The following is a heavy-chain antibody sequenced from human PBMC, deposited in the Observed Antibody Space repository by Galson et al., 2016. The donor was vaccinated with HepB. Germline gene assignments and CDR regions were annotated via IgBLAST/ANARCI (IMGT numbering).Heavy chain of an antibody. CDR3: ARDFCSGGSCSPPLGY. J-gene: IGHJ4*02. Sequence: QSGAEVKKPGDSVKVSCKASGYTFGNYGISWVRQAPGQGLEWIAWISAYNGNSNTDYAQKFQGRVSMTTDPSTSTAYMELTSLKSDDTAVYYCARDFCSGGSCSPPLGYWGQGTLVTVSS. V-gene: IGHV1-18*01. D-gene: IGHD2-15*01. CDR2: ISAYNGNSNT. CDR1: GYTFGNYG.